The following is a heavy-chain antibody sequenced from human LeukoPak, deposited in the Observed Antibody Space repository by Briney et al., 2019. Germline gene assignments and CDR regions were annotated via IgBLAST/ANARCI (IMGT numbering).Heavy chain of an antibody. Sequence: GGSVRLSCAASGFTFSSYNMNWVRQAPGKGLEWVSPISRSSIYIYYADSVKGRFTISRDNAENSLSLQMNSLRAEDTAVYYCARDSGDGSGTYYAYGMDVWGQGTTVTVSS. J-gene: IGHJ6*02. V-gene: IGHV3-21*01. CDR2: ISRSSIYI. D-gene: IGHD3-10*01. CDR1: GFTFSSYN. CDR3: ARDSGDGSGTYYAYGMDV.